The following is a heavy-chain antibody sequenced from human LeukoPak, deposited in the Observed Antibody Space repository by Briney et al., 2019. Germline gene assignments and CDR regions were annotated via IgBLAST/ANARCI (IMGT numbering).Heavy chain of an antibody. CDR2: TNNSGST. J-gene: IGHJ4*02. Sequence: SETLSLTCAVYGGSFSGYNWSCIRQPPRKGLEWIGETNNSGSTNYNPPLKSRVTISVDTSHNQFSLKLRSMTAPETAVYYGARGRITMVRGGAHDYWREGSLVTVSP. CDR1: GGSFSGYN. D-gene: IGHD3-10*01. CDR3: ARGRITMVRGGAHDY. V-gene: IGHV4-34*01.